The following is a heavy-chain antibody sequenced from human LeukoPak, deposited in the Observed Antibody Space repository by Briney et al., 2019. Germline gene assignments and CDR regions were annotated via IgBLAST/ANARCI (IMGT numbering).Heavy chain of an antibody. CDR3: ANGLRGMATIFAEYFQH. CDR2: ISGRGGST. D-gene: IGHD5-24*01. V-gene: IGHV3-23*01. Sequence: GGSLRLSCAASGFTFSRSWVTWVRQAPGKGLEWVSAISGRGGSTYYADSVKGRFTISRDNSKNTLYLQMNSLRAEDTAVYYCANGLRGMATIFAEYFQHWGQGTLVTVSS. J-gene: IGHJ1*01. CDR1: GFTFSRSW.